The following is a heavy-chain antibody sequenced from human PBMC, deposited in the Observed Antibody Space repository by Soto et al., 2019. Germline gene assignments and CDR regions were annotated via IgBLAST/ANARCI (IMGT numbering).Heavy chain of an antibody. CDR3: AGSNGITWSPFDS. J-gene: IGHJ4*02. D-gene: IGHD6-13*01. CDR1: GLTFSTYS. Sequence: EVQVVESGGGLVKPGGSLRLSCAASGLTFSTYSMNWVRRAPGKGLEWVSSISPDGHNIYYADSVRGRFTTSRDNAWNSLYLQMNSLRADATAVYYGAGSNGITWSPFDSWGQGTLVTVSS. CDR2: ISPDGHNI. V-gene: IGHV3-21*01.